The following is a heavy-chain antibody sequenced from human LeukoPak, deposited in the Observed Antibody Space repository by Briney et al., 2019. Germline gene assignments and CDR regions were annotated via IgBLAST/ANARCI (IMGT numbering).Heavy chain of an antibody. CDR1: GYAFINYA. Sequence: ASVKVSCKASGYAFINYAISWVRQAPGQGLEWMGGIIPIFGTANYAQKFQGRVTITADESTSTAYMELSSLRSEDTAVYYCARGDRLDYWGQGTLVTVSS. CDR3: ARGDRLDY. CDR2: IIPIFGTA. D-gene: IGHD2-21*02. J-gene: IGHJ4*02. V-gene: IGHV1-69*13.